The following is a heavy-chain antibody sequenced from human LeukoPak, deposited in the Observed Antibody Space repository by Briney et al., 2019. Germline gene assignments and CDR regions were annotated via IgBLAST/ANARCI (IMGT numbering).Heavy chain of an antibody. CDR3: ASLRSDSSGYYNLRIDY. V-gene: IGHV4-61*01. Sequence: SETLSLTCTVSGGSVSSGSYYWSWIRQPPGRGLEWFGYIYYSGSTNYNPSLKSRVTISVDSSKNQFSLKLSSVTAADTAVYYCASLRSDSSGYYNLRIDYWGQGTLVTVSS. J-gene: IGHJ4*02. CDR1: GGSVSSGSYY. D-gene: IGHD3-22*01. CDR2: IYYSGST.